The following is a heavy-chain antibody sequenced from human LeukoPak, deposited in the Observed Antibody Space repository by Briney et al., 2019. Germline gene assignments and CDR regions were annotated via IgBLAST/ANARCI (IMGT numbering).Heavy chain of an antibody. J-gene: IGHJ3*02. CDR1: GFTFSDYY. Sequence: PGGSLRLSCAASGFTFSDYYMSWIRQAPGKGLEWVSYISSSGSTIYYADSVKGRFTISRNNAKNSLYLQMNSLRAEDTPVYYCARIAVADAFDIWGQGTMVTVSS. D-gene: IGHD6-19*01. V-gene: IGHV3-11*04. CDR2: ISSSGSTI. CDR3: ARIAVADAFDI.